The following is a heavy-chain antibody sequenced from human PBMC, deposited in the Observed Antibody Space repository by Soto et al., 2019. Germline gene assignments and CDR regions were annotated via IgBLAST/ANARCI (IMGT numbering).Heavy chain of an antibody. V-gene: IGHV4-59*01. CDR1: GGSISSYY. D-gene: IGHD2-8*01. CDR3: AGGLGYCTNGVCSNRNWFDP. CDR2: IYYSGST. Sequence: PSETLSLTCTVSGGSISSYYWSWIRQPPGKGLEWIGYIYYSGSTNYNPSLKSRVTISVDTSKNQFSLKLSSVTAADTAVYYCAGGLGYCTNGVCSNRNWFDPWGQGTLVTVSS. J-gene: IGHJ5*02.